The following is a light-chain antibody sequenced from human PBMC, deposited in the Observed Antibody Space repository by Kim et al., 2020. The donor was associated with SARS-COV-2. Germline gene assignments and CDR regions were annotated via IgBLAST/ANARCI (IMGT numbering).Light chain of an antibody. CDR2: EVT. J-gene: IGLJ3*02. CDR3: CSYAGNNNLV. CDR1: SSDIGVYNY. V-gene: IGLV2-8*01. Sequence: GQSATTSCTGTSSDIGVYNYVSWYQQYPGRAPQLMIYEVTKRPSGVPDRFSGSKSGNTASLTVSGLQADDEADYYCCSYAGNNNLVFGGGTQLTVL.